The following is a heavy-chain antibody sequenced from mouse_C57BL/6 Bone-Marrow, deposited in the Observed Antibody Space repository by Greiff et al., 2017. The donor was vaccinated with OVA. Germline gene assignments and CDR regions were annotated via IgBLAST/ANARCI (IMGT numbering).Heavy chain of an antibody. CDR3: AREGGLRREFAY. J-gene: IGHJ3*01. Sequence: VQLQQPGTELVKPGASVKLSCKASGYTFTSYWMHWVKQRPGQGLEWIGNINPSNGGTNYNEKFKSKATLTVDKSSSTAYMQLSSLTAEDSAVYYCAREGGLRREFAYWGQGTLVTVSA. CDR2: INPSNGGT. CDR1: GYTFTSYW. V-gene: IGHV1-53*01. D-gene: IGHD2-4*01.